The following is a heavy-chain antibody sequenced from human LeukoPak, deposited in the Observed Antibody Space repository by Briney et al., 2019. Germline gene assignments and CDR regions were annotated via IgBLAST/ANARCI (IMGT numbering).Heavy chain of an antibody. J-gene: IGHJ5*02. V-gene: IGHV4-34*01. CDR1: GGSFIGYY. CDR2: INHSGST. Sequence: SETLSLTGAVYGGSFIGYYWSWIRQPPGKGLEWIGEINHSGSTNYNPSLKRRVTISVDTSKNQFSLKLSSVTAADTAVYYCARGLLPRRITMVRGVRWFDPWGQGTLVTVSS. D-gene: IGHD3-10*01. CDR3: ARGLLPRRITMVRGVRWFDP.